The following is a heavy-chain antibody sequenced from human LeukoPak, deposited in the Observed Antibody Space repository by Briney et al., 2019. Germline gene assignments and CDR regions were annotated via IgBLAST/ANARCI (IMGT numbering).Heavy chain of an antibody. CDR2: IYYSGSTYYTGST. CDR3: AREHNRSPWFDP. V-gene: IGHV4-31*03. J-gene: IGHJ5*02. Sequence: SETLSLTCSVSGGSITSGDFYWSWVRQFPGKGLEWIGYIYYSGSTYYTGSTYYNPSLQSRVTMSLDTSKNLFSLKLNSVTAADTAVYYCAREHNRSPWFDPWGQGTLVTVSS. CDR1: GGSITSGDFY. D-gene: IGHD1-14*01.